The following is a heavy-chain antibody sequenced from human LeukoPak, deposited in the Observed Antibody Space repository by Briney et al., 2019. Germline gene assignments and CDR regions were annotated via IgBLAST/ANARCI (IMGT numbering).Heavy chain of an antibody. CDR2: FDPEDGET. V-gene: IGHV1-24*01. J-gene: IGHJ4*02. CDR1: GYTLTELS. D-gene: IGHD3-22*01. CDR3: ARVLIYYDSSPLGY. Sequence: ASVKVSCKVSGYTLTELSMHWVRQAPGKGLEWMGGFDPEDGETIYAQKFQGRVTMTRDTSTSTVYMELSSLRSEDTAVYYCARVLIYYDSSPLGYWGQGTLVTVSS.